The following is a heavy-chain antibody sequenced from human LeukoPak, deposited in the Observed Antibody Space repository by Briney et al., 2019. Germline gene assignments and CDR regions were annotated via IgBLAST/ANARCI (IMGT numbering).Heavy chain of an antibody. CDR3: ARELEYCSRTSCSN. CDR1: GFTFSDYY. Sequence: PGGSLRLSCAASGFTFSDYYMSWIRQAPGKGLEWVSSISSSSSYIYYADSVKGRFTISRDNAKNSLYLQMNSLRAEDTAVYYCARELEYCSRTSCSNWGQGTLVTVSS. V-gene: IGHV3-11*06. J-gene: IGHJ4*02. CDR2: ISSSSSYI. D-gene: IGHD2-2*01.